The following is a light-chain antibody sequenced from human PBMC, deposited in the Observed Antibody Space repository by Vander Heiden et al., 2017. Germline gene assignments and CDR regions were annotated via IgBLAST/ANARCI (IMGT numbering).Light chain of an antibody. CDR1: QDISNY. CDR2: DAS. V-gene: IGKV1-33*01. CDR3: QQDDNLPVT. J-gene: IGKJ3*01. Sequence: DIQMTQSPSSLSASVGDRVTITCQASQDISNYLNWYQQKPGKAPKLLIYDASNLETGVPSRFSGSGSGTDFTFTISSLHPEDVATYYCQQDDNLPVTFGHGTKVDIK.